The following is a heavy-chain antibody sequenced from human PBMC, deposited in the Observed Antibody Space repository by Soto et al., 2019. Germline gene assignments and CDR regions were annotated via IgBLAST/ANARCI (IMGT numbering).Heavy chain of an antibody. V-gene: IGHV3-13*01. D-gene: IGHD3-10*01. CDR1: GFTISSYD. CDR2: IDTSGDT. Sequence: SLRLSCAASGFTISSYDMHWVRQVTGKGLEWVSGIDTSGDTYYLGSVKGRFTISRENAKDSFYLQMNSLRAEDTGVYYCARVQVIWFGESNHEYHGMDVWGQGTTVTISS. CDR3: ARVQVIWFGESNHEYHGMDV. J-gene: IGHJ6*01.